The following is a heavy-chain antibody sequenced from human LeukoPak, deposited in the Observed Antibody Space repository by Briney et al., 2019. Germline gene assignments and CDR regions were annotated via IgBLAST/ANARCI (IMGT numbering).Heavy chain of an antibody. D-gene: IGHD2-15*01. CDR3: AKSRRVVVVAATIS. CDR1: GFTFSSYA. CDR2: ISGSGGST. V-gene: IGHV3-23*01. Sequence: PGGSLRLSCAASGFTFSSYAMSWVRQAPGKGLEWVSAISGSGGSTYYADSVKGRFTISRDNSKNTLYLQMNSLRAEDTAVYYCAKSRRVVVVAATISWGQGTLVTVSS. J-gene: IGHJ4*02.